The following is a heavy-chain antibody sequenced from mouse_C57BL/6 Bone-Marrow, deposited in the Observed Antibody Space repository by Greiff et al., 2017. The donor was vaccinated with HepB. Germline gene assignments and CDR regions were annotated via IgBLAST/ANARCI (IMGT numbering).Heavy chain of an antibody. Sequence: QVQLQQSGAELVRPGTSVKMSCKASGYTFTNYWIGWAKQRPGHGLEWIGDIYPGGGNTNYNEKFKGKATLTADNSSSTAYIKFSRLTSEDSGIYYCARRGGSSYVWFAYWGQGTLVTVSA. CDR3: ARRGGSSYVWFAY. D-gene: IGHD1-1*01. CDR2: IYPGGGNT. CDR1: GYTFTNYW. J-gene: IGHJ3*01. V-gene: IGHV1-63*01.